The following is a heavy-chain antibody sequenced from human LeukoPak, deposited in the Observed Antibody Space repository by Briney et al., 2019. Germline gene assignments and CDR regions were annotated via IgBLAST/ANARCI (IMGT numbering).Heavy chain of an antibody. CDR3: AKDSLIVGATYFGY. V-gene: IGHV3-23*01. D-gene: IGHD1-26*01. CDR1: GFTFTDFF. Sequence: PGGSLRLSCVASGFTFTDFFMSWVRQAPGKGLEWVSAISGSGGSTYYADSVKGRFTISRDNSKNTLYLQMNSLRAEDTAVYYCAKDSLIVGATYFGYWGQGTLVTVSS. CDR2: ISGSGGST. J-gene: IGHJ4*02.